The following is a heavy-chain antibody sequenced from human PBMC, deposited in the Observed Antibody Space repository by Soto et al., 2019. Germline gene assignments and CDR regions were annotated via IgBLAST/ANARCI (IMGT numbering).Heavy chain of an antibody. CDR3: ARAENWANWFDP. V-gene: IGHV3-33*01. Sequence: QVQLVESGGGVVQPGRSLRLSCAASGFTFSSYGMHWVRQAPGKGLEWVAVIWYDGSNKYYADSVKGRFTISRNNSKNTLYLQMNSLRAEDTAVYYCARAENWANWFDPWGQGTLVTVPS. D-gene: IGHD7-27*01. J-gene: IGHJ5*02. CDR2: IWYDGSNK. CDR1: GFTFSSYG.